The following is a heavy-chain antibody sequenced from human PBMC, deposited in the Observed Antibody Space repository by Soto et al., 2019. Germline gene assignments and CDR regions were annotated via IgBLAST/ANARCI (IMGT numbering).Heavy chain of an antibody. D-gene: IGHD4-4*01. J-gene: IGHJ6*02. CDR3: ARMNATVTTHYYYYGMDV. CDR2: IYYSGST. Sequence: SETLSLTCTVSGGSISSYYWSWIRQPPGKGLEWIGYIYYSGSTNYNPSLKSRVTISVDTSKNQFSLKLSSVTAADTAVYYCARMNATVTTHYYYYGMDVWGQGTTVTVSS. V-gene: IGHV4-59*01. CDR1: GGSISSYY.